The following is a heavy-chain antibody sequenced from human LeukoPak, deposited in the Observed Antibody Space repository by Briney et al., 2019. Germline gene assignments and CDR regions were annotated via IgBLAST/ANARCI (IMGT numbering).Heavy chain of an antibody. CDR1: GFTFSDHS. V-gene: IGHV3-48*04. Sequence: PGGSLRLSCAASGFTFSDHSMSWVRQAPGKGPEWLSYISNGSSNIEYPDSVKGRFTISRDNAKNSLYLQMNSLRVEDTAVYYCSRVQTATANWFDPWGQGTLVTASS. CDR3: SRVQTATANWFDP. J-gene: IGHJ5*02. D-gene: IGHD2-21*02. CDR2: ISNGSSNI.